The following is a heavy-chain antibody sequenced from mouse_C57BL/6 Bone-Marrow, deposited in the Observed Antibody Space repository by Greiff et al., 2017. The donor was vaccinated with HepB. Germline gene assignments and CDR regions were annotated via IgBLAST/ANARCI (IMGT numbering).Heavy chain of an antibody. Sequence: VQLVESGPGLVQPSQSLSITCTVSGFSLTSYGVHWVRQSPGKGLEWLGVIWSGGSTDYNAAFISRLSISKDNSKSQVFFKMNSLQADDTAIYYCATYYDYDGGYFDYWGQGTTLTVSS. V-gene: IGHV2-2*01. CDR3: ATYYDYDGGYFDY. CDR2: IWSGGST. D-gene: IGHD2-4*01. J-gene: IGHJ2*01. CDR1: GFSLTSYG.